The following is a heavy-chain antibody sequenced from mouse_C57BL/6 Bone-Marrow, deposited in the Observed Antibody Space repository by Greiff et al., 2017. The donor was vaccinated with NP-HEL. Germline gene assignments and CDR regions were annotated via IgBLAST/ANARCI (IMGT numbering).Heavy chain of an antibody. J-gene: IGHJ1*03. CDR1: GYTFTDYY. D-gene: IGHD1-1*01. V-gene: IGHV1-76*01. Sequence: QVQLQQSGAELVRPGASVKLSCKASGYTFTDYYINWVKQRPGQGLEWIARIYPGSGNTYYNEKFKGKATLTAEKSSSTAYMQLSSLTSEDSAVYFCARTGVVATPWYFDVWGTGTTVTVSS. CDR2: IYPGSGNT. CDR3: ARTGVVATPWYFDV.